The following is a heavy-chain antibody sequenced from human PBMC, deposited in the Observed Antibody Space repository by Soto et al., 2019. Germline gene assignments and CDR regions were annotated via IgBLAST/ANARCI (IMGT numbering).Heavy chain of an antibody. Sequence: QVQLVQSGAEVKRPGSSVKVSCKVSGGSLSSYGISWVRQAPGQGLEWMGGVIPMFDRAKYAQKFQGRVTITADESTSTAYLDLSSLRSEDTAVYYCATALTPRRGYTLDSWGQGTLVTVSS. D-gene: IGHD3-22*01. CDR3: ATALTPRRGYTLDS. CDR1: GGSLSSYG. V-gene: IGHV1-69*01. J-gene: IGHJ4*02. CDR2: VIPMFDRA.